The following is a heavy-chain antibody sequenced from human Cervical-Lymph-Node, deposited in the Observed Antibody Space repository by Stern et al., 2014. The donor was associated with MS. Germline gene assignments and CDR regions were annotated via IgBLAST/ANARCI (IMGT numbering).Heavy chain of an antibody. CDR1: GGSISGSSW. J-gene: IGHJ4*02. CDR2: IYHNGGT. V-gene: IGHV4-4*02. D-gene: IGHD4-11*01. Sequence: QVQLQESGPGLVKPSGTLSLTCAISGGSISGSSWWSWVRQPPGKGLGWIGKIYHNGGTNYNPSLKSRLTISVDKSKKQFSLKLSSVTAADTAMYYCTRNGFYSLDYWGQGILVTVSS. CDR3: TRNGFYSLDY.